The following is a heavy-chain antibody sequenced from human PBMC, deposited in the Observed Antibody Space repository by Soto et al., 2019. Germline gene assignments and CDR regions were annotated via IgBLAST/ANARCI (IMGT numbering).Heavy chain of an antibody. D-gene: IGHD6-13*01. V-gene: IGHV3-23*01. CDR2: ISGSGGST. Sequence: LRLSCAASGFTFSSYAMSGVRQAPVIGLEWVSAISGSGGSTYYADSVKGRFTISRDNSKNTLYLQMNSLRAEDTAVYHCARGHSSSWPYFDYWGQGTLVTVSS. CDR1: GFTFSSYA. CDR3: ARGHSSSWPYFDY. J-gene: IGHJ4*02.